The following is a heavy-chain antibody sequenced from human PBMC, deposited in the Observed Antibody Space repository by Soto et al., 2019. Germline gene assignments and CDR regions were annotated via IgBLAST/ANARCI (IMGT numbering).Heavy chain of an antibody. CDR1: GGSFSGYY. D-gene: IGHD6-6*01. CDR2: INHSGST. CDR3: ASLISGIAARRAYYYYGMDV. J-gene: IGHJ6*02. Sequence: QVQLQQWGAGLLKPSETLSLTCAVYGGSFSGYYWSWIRQPPGKGLEWIGEINHSGSTNYNPSLKSRVIISVDASKIQFSLKLSSVTAADTAVYYCASLISGIAARRAYYYYGMDVWGQGTTVTVSS. V-gene: IGHV4-34*01.